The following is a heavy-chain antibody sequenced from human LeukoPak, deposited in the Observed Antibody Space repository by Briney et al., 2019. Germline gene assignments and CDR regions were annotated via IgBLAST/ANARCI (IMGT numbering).Heavy chain of an antibody. Sequence: GGSLRLSCAASGFTISSDYMSWVRQASGKGLEWVSVIYRGGSTYYADSVKGRFTISRDNSKNTVYLQMNSLRAEDTAVYYCARALDFDYWGQGTLVTVSS. V-gene: IGHV3-66*01. J-gene: IGHJ4*02. CDR3: ARALDFDY. CDR1: GFTISSDY. CDR2: IYRGGST.